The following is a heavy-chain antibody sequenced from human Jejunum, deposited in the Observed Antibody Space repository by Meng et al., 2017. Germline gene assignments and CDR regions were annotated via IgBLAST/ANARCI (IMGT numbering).Heavy chain of an antibody. J-gene: IGHJ4*02. V-gene: IGHV4-34*01. CDR3: ARGGSIRANYFDY. Sequence: SDILSPTVAVHGGSFSGYLCGWTRQPPGKGLEWIGEIDRSGRTNYNPSLKGRVTMSLDTSSNQFSLNLNSVTAADTAVYYCARGGSIRANYFDYWGQGALVTVSS. CDR2: IDRSGRT. D-gene: IGHD3-10*01. CDR1: GGSFSGYL.